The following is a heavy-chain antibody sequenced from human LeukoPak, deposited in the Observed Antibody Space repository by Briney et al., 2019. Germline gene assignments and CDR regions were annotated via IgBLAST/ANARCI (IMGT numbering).Heavy chain of an antibody. D-gene: IGHD2-2*01. CDR2: IYYSGST. CDR3: ARIPIVVVPAAIGYYYYGMDV. J-gene: IGHJ6*02. Sequence: SETLSLTCTVSGGSISSHYWSWIRQPPGKGLEWIGYIYYSGSTNCNPSLRSRVTISVDTSKNQFSLKLSSVTAADTAVYYCARIPIVVVPAAIGYYYYGMDVWGQGTTVTVSS. V-gene: IGHV4-59*11. CDR1: GGSISSHY.